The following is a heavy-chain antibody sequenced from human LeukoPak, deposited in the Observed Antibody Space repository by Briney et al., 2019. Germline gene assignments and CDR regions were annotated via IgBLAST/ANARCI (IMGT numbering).Heavy chain of an antibody. D-gene: IGHD3-10*01. J-gene: IGHJ4*02. CDR1: GLTFSTYS. Sequence: GGSLRLSCAASGLTFSTYSMNWVRQAPGKGLEWVSSISSSSSYIYYADSVKGRFTISRDNAKNSLYLQMNSLRAEDTAVYYCARDTITMVRGITGMGYWGQGTLVTVSS. CDR3: ARDTITMVRGITGMGY. CDR2: ISSSSSYI. V-gene: IGHV3-21*01.